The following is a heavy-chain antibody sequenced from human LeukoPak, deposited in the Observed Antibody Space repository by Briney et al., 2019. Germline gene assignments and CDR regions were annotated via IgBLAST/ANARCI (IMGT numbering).Heavy chain of an antibody. CDR3: ARSPYYDFWSGYYTCHFDY. CDR1: GFTVSSNY. V-gene: IGHV3-66*02. J-gene: IGHJ4*02. CDR2: IYNGGST. D-gene: IGHD3-3*01. Sequence: PGGSLRLSCAASGFTVSSNYMSWVRQAPGKGLEWVSVIYNGGSTYYADSVKGRFTISRDNSKSTLYLQMNSLRAEDTAVYYCARSPYYDFWSGYYTCHFDYWGQGTLVTVSS.